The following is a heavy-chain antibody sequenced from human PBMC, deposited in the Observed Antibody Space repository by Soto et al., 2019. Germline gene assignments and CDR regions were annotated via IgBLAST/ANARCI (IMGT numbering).Heavy chain of an antibody. V-gene: IGHV4-34*01. D-gene: IGHD2-8*02. Sequence: SETLSLTCAVYGGSFSGYYWTWIRQPPGTGLEWIGEINHSGSTNYNPPLKSRVTISVDTSKNQFSLKLTSVTAADTAVYYCAREKITGLFDYWGQETLVTVSS. CDR3: AREKITGLFDY. CDR1: GGSFSGYY. J-gene: IGHJ4*02. CDR2: INHSGST.